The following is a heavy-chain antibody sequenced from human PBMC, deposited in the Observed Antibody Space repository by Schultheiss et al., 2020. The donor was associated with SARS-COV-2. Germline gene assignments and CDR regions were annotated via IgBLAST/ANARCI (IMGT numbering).Heavy chain of an antibody. J-gene: IGHJ6*02. CDR3: ASRTPRYFDWLPTNYYYYYGMDV. D-gene: IGHD3-9*01. V-gene: IGHV1-8*02. CDR2: MNPNSGNT. Sequence: ASVKVSCKASGGTFSSYAINWVRQATGQGLEWMGWMNPNSGNTGYAQKFQGRVTMTRNTSISTAYMELSSLRSEDTAVYYCASRTPRYFDWLPTNYYYYYGMDVWGQGTTVTVAS. CDR1: GGTFSSYA.